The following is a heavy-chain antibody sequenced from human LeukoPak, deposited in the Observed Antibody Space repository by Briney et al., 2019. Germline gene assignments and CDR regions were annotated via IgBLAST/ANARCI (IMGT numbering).Heavy chain of an antibody. CDR2: IYTSGST. D-gene: IGHD3-3*01. CDR3: ARYSDAYAGARWFDH. V-gene: IGHV4-61*02. CDR1: GGSISSGSYY. Sequence: SETLSLTRTVSGGSISSGSYYWSWIRQPAGKGLEWIGRIYTSGSTNYNPSLKSRVTISVDTSKNQFSLILNSVTAADTAVYYCARYSDAYAGARWFDHWGQGTLVTVSS. J-gene: IGHJ5*02.